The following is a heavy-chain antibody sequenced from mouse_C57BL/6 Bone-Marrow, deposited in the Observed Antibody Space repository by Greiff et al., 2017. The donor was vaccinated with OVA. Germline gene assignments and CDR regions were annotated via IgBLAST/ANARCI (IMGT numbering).Heavy chain of an antibody. Sequence: VQLQQPGAELVMPGASVKLSCKASGYTFTSYWMHWVKQRPGQGLEWIGEIDPSDSDTNYNHKFKGKSTLTVDKSSSTAYMQLSSLTAEDSSVYYCACRTWFAYWGQGTLVTVSA. CDR3: ACRTWFAY. J-gene: IGHJ3*01. CDR2: IDPSDSDT. V-gene: IGHV1-69*01. CDR1: GYTFTSYW.